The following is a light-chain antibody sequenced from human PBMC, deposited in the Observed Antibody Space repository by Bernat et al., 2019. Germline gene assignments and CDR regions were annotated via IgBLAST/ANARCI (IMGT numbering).Light chain of an antibody. V-gene: IGLV3-1*01. J-gene: IGLJ3*02. CDR1: RLGNKY. Sequence: SFDLTQPPSVSVSPGQTASITCTGDRLGNKYTCWYQQKPGQTPVVVIYQDDQRPSGTPERFSGSHSGNTATLTISGAQAMDEADYYCQAWDSSAGVFGGGTKLTVL. CDR3: QAWDSSAGV. CDR2: QDD.